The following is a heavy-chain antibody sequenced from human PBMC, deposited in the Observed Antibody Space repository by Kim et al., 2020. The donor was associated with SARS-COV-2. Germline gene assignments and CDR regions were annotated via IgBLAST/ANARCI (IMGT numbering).Heavy chain of an antibody. V-gene: IGHV3-49*03. CDR3: TREGYYDILTGSYYYYGMDV. CDR1: GFTFGDYA. D-gene: IGHD3-9*01. J-gene: IGHJ6*02. CDR2: IRSKAYGGTT. Sequence: GGSLRLSCTASGFTFGDYAMSWFRQAPGKGLEWVGFIRSKAYGGTTEYAASVKGRFTISRDDSKSIVYLQMNSLKTEDTAVYYCTREGYYDILTGSYYYYGMDVWGQGTTVTVSS.